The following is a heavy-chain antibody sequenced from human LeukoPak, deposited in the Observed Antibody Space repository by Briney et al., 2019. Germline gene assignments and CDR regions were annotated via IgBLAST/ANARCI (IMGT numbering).Heavy chain of an antibody. Sequence: SETLSLTCTVPGDSISNYFWSWIRQPPGKGLEWIVYMHNGVHTNYNPSLKSRVTISGDTSKNQLSLKLTSVTAADTAVYFCAATIKRDYGDTNLDFWGQGTLVTVSS. CDR3: AATIKRDYGDTNLDF. CDR1: GDSISNYF. CDR2: MHNGVHT. D-gene: IGHD4/OR15-4a*01. J-gene: IGHJ4*02. V-gene: IGHV4-59*01.